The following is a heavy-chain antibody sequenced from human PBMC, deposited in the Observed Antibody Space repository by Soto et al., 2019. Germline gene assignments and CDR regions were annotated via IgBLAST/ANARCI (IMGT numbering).Heavy chain of an antibody. J-gene: IGHJ6*02. CDR1: GDSVTTYKW. CDR3: ATCQLGEYYYAMDI. CDR2: IYDSGNT. Sequence: SETLSLTCGVSGDSVTTYKWWTWVRQTPGKGLEWIGEIYDSGNTRYNPSLKSRVTISKDTSKNELSLKLNSVTVADTAVYYCATCQLGEYYYAMDIWGQGTTVTVSS. V-gene: IGHV4-4*02. D-gene: IGHD7-27*01.